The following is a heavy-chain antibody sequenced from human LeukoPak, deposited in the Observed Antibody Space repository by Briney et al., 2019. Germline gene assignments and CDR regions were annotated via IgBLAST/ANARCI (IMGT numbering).Heavy chain of an antibody. Sequence: ASVKVSCKASGGTFSSYAISWVRQAPGQGLEWMGGIIPIFGTANYAQKFQGRVTITADESTSTAYMELSSLRSEVTAVYYCARSPSPVIVVVRFNWFDPWGQGTLVTVSS. CDR3: ARSPSPVIVVVRFNWFDP. D-gene: IGHD3-22*01. CDR1: GGTFSSYA. V-gene: IGHV1-69*13. J-gene: IGHJ5*02. CDR2: IIPIFGTA.